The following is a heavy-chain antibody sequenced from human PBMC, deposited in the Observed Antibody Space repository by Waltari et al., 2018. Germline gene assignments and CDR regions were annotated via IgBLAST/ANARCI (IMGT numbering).Heavy chain of an antibody. CDR1: GGSCSSVASY. V-gene: IGHV4-39*01. D-gene: IGHD3-22*01. CDR2: IFYSGAT. Sequence: QLQLQESGPGLVKPSETVSLTCTVSGGSCSSVASYWGWVRQPPGKGLEFIASIFYSGATYYNPSLESRVTISVDTSKNQFSLELTSVTDADTAVYYCARQDYYYVKGYFDLWGRGTLVTVSS. CDR3: ARQDYYYVKGYFDL. J-gene: IGHJ2*01.